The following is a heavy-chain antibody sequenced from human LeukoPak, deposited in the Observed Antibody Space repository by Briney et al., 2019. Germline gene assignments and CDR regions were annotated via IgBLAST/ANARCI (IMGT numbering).Heavy chain of an antibody. Sequence: SETLSLTCAVYGGSFSGYYWSWISQPPGKGLEWIGEINHSGSTNYNPSLKSRVTISVDTSKNQFSLKLSSVTAADTAVYYCARIALGYCSGGSCYPDYYYGMDVWGQGTTVTVSS. CDR2: INHSGST. J-gene: IGHJ6*02. D-gene: IGHD2-15*01. CDR1: GGSFSGYY. CDR3: ARIALGYCSGGSCYPDYYYGMDV. V-gene: IGHV4-34*01.